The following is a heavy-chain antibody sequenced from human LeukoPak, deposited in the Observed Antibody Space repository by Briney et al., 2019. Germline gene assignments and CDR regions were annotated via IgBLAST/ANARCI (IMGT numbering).Heavy chain of an antibody. CDR3: ASLEKRGYSYGYVSFDY. J-gene: IGHJ4*02. Sequence: ASVKVTCKASGYTFTSYYMHWVRQAPEQGLEWMGIINPSGGSTSYAQKFQGRVTVTRDTSTSTVYMELSSLRSEDTAVYYCASLEKRGYSYGYVSFDYWGQGTLVTVSS. V-gene: IGHV1-46*01. CDR1: GYTFTSYY. CDR2: INPSGGST. D-gene: IGHD5-18*01.